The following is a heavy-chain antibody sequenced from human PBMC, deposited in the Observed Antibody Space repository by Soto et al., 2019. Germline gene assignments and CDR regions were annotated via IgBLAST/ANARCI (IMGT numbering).Heavy chain of an antibody. CDR2: INHSGST. CDR1: GGSFSGYY. J-gene: IGHJ4*02. D-gene: IGHD5-18*01. CDR3: ATERYSYGYGFDY. Sequence: SETLSLTCAVYGGSFSGYYWSWIRQPPGKGLEWIGEINHSGSTNYNPSLKSRVTISVDTSKNQFSLKLSSVTAADTAVYYCATERYSYGYGFDYWGRGTLVTVSS. V-gene: IGHV4-34*01.